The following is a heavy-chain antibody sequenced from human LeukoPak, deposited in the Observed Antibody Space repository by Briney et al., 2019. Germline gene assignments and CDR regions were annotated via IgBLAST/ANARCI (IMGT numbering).Heavy chain of an antibody. V-gene: IGHV1-18*01. CDR3: ARGGNGAPHNLDRNDYFDY. J-gene: IGHJ4*02. D-gene: IGHD4-23*01. CDR1: GYTFTSYG. Sequence: ASVKVSCKASGYTFTSYGISWVRQAPGQGLEWMGWISAYNGNTNYAQKLQGRVTMTTDTSTSTAYMELRSLRSDDTAVYYCARGGNGAPHNLDRNDYFDYWGQGTLVTVSS. CDR2: ISAYNGNT.